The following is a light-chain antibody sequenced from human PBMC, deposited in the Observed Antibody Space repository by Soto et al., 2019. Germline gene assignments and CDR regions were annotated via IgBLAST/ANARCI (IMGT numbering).Light chain of an antibody. Sequence: IVLTQSPGTLSLSPGERATLSCRASQSVSSGYLVWYQQRPGQPPRLLIYGTSNRAAGIPDRFSGSGSGTDFTLTIYRLEPEDSAVYYCQQDGSSAITFGGGTK. CDR3: QQDGSSAIT. CDR2: GTS. V-gene: IGKV3-20*01. J-gene: IGKJ4*01. CDR1: QSVSSGY.